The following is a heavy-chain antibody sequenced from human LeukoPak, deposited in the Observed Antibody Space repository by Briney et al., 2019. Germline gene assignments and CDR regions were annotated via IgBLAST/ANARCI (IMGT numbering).Heavy chain of an antibody. CDR2: INPNSGGT. Sequence: GASVKVSCKASGYTFTGYYMHWVRQAPGQGLEWMGWINPNSGGTNYAQKFQGRVTMTRDTSISTAYMELSRLRSDDTAVYYCAREVLAAAASHGMDAWGQGTTVTVSS. CDR1: GYTFTGYY. J-gene: IGHJ6*02. V-gene: IGHV1-2*02. D-gene: IGHD6-13*01. CDR3: AREVLAAAASHGMDA.